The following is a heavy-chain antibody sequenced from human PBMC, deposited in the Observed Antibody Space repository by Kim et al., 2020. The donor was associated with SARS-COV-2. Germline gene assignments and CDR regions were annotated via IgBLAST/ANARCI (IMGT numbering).Heavy chain of an antibody. CDR3: AREAAVAGSGHFDS. D-gene: IGHD6-19*01. CDR1: GFGISDSY. J-gene: IGHJ4*02. CDR2: IYRADKT. Sequence: GGSLRLSCAASGFGISDSYMNWVRRAPGKGLEWISVIYRADKTYYGDSVRGRFIISRDNSKNMVFLQMNSLRVEDTAIYYCAREAAVAGSGHFDSWGQGTLVTVAS. V-gene: IGHV3-53*01.